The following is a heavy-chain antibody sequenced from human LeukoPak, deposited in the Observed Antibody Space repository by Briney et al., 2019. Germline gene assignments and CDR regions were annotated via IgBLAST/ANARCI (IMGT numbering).Heavy chain of an antibody. D-gene: IGHD1-1*01. CDR2: INEDGSQT. Sequence: GGSLRLSCAASGFSFGSFWMTWIRQAPGKGLEWVGHINEDGSQTNYIDSVTGRFTISRDNTKDSLYLQMNSLKAEDTAVYFCVRDVGYFHFDSWGQGILVTVSS. J-gene: IGHJ4*02. CDR3: VRDVGYFHFDS. CDR1: GFSFGSFW. V-gene: IGHV3-7*01.